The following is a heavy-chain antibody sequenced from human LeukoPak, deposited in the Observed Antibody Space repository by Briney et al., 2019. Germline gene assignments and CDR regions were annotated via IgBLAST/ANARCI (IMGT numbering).Heavy chain of an antibody. CDR1: GFTLNDYY. V-gene: IGHV3-11*01. Sequence: GGSLRLSCAASGFTLNDYYMSWIRQAPGKGLEWVSDIGSSDNIKSYADSLKGRFTTSRDIATNSLFLQMNSLRAEDTAVYYCAREIVAGTFDSWGQGALVTVSS. J-gene: IGHJ4*02. CDR2: IGSSDNIK. CDR3: AREIVAGTFDS. D-gene: IGHD6-19*01.